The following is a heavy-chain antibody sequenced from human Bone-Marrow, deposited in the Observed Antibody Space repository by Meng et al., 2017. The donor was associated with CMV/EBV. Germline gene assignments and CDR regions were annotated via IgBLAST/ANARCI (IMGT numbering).Heavy chain of an antibody. CDR3: ARGSNWFDP. CDR2: INQDGSEK. Sequence: GGSLRLSCAASGFTFSNYWMTWVRQAPGKGLEWVANINQDGSEKYYVDSVKGRFTISRDNAKNSLYLQMNSLRAEDTAVYYCARGSNWFDPWGQGTLVTVSS. D-gene: IGHD3-10*01. V-gene: IGHV3-7*01. J-gene: IGHJ5*02. CDR1: GFTFSNYW.